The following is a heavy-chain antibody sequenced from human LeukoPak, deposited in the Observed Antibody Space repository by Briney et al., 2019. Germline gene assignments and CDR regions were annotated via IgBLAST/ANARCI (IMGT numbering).Heavy chain of an antibody. Sequence: ASVKVSCKASGYTFTSYDINWVRQATGQGREWMGWMNPNSGNTGYAQKFQGRLTMTRNTSISTAYIELSRLRSEDTAVYYCASGTFGELFLDYWGQGTLVTVSS. D-gene: IGHD3-10*01. J-gene: IGHJ4*02. CDR3: ASGTFGELFLDY. CDR1: GYTFTSYD. V-gene: IGHV1-8*01. CDR2: MNPNSGNT.